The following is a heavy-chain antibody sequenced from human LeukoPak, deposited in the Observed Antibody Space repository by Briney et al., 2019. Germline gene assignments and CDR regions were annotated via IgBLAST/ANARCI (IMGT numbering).Heavy chain of an antibody. CDR3: AGKDGYNDAFYI. CDR2: IYYSGST. V-gene: IGHV4-59*01. D-gene: IGHD5-24*01. CDR1: GGSISSYY. J-gene: IGHJ3*02. Sequence: SETLSLTCTVSGGSISSYYWSWIRQPPGKGLEWIGYIYYSGSTNYNPSLKSRVTISVDTSKNQFSLKLSSVTAADPAVFYCAGKDGYNDAFYIWGEGTTGSVSS.